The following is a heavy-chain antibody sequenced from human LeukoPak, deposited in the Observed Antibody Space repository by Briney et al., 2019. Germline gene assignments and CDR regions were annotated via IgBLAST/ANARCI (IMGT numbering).Heavy chain of an antibody. CDR3: ARDQVVGANVRDALDI. CDR2: ISFDGSDK. Sequence: GGSLRLSCAASGFTFSNYAMHWVRQAPGKGLEWVAFISFDGSDKYYADSVKGRFTIPRDNAKNSLYLQMNSLRAEDTAVYYCARDQVVGANVRDALDIWGQGTMVTVSS. J-gene: IGHJ3*02. V-gene: IGHV3-30-3*01. CDR1: GFTFSNYA. D-gene: IGHD1-26*01.